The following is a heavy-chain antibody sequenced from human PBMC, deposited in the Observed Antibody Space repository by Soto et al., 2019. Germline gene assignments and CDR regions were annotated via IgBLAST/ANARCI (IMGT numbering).Heavy chain of an antibody. CDR1: GYTSTNYY. Sequence: ASVKVSCKASGYTSTNYYINWVRQVPGQRLEWMGWINPDNGDTNYSQKFQGRVTITRDTSASTAYMELSSLRSEDTAVYYCARERAKNYGDFDYWGQGTLVTVSS. CDR2: INPDNGDT. J-gene: IGHJ4*02. V-gene: IGHV1-3*01. CDR3: ARERAKNYGDFDY. D-gene: IGHD4-17*01.